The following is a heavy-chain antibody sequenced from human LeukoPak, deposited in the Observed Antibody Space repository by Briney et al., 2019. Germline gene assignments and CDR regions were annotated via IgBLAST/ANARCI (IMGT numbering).Heavy chain of an antibody. CDR3: ARPGDGMGTTGYYYGLDV. V-gene: IGHV1-69*04. CDR2: IIPILGIA. J-gene: IGHJ6*02. CDR1: GGTFSSYA. Sequence: GASVKVSCKASGGTFSSYAISWVRQAPGQGLEWMGRIIPILGIANYAQKFQGRVTITADKSTSTAYMELSSLRSEDTAVYYCARPGDGMGTTGYYYGLDVWGQGTTVTVSS. D-gene: IGHD1-26*01.